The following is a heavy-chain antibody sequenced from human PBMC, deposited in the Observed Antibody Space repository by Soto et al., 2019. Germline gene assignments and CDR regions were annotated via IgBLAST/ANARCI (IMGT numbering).Heavy chain of an antibody. V-gene: IGHV3-33*01. CDR3: ARAMRFLKPDY. CDR2: IWYDGSNK. Sequence: QVHLVESGGGVVQPGRSLRLSCAASGFTFSNYGMHWVRQAPGKGLEWVAIIWYDGSNKYYADSLKGRFTISRDNSKNTLFLQMNSLRAEDTAVYYCARAMRFLKPDYWGQGTLVTVSS. J-gene: IGHJ4*02. D-gene: IGHD3-3*01. CDR1: GFTFSNYG.